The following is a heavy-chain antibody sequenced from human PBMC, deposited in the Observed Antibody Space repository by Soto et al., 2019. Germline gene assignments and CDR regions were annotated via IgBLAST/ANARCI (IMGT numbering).Heavy chain of an antibody. CDR3: ARGDGDYYDGNGYLGRH. CDR1: GFTFSSYW. J-gene: IGHJ4*02. Sequence: EVQLVESGGGIVQPGGSLRLSGAASGFTFSSYWMHWVRQAPGKGLVWVSRINSDGSRTSYADSAKGRFTISRDNAKNTVYLQMNSLRAEDTAVYYCARGDGDYYDGNGYLGRHGGQGTLVTVSS. V-gene: IGHV3-74*01. D-gene: IGHD3-22*01. CDR2: INSDGSRT.